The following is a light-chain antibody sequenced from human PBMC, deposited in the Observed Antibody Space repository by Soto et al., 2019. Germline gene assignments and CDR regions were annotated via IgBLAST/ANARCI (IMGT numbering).Light chain of an antibody. CDR3: QHYGSSPPVT. CDR2: GAS. Sequence: EIVMTQSPATLSVSPGERATLSCRASQSVSSNLAWYQQRPGLAPRLLVYGASRRATGIPDRFRGSGSGTEFTLTISGLEPEDFAVYFCQHYGSSPPVTFGQGTRLEIK. CDR1: QSVSSN. J-gene: IGKJ5*01. V-gene: IGKV3-20*01.